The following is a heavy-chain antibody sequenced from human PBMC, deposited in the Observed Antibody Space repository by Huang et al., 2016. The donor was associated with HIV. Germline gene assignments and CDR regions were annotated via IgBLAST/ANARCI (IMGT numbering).Heavy chain of an antibody. D-gene: IGHD3-22*01. J-gene: IGHJ2*01. CDR2: VYYSGST. CDR1: GGSINSHY. Sequence: QVQLQESGPGLVKPSETLSLTCTVSGGSINSHYWSWIRQPPGKGLEWIGSVYYSGSTKYNPSLKSRFTISVDTSKTQFSLKLSSVTAADTALDYCAREGLYFYDSSGGYFDLWGRGTLLTVYS. V-gene: IGHV4-59*11. CDR3: AREGLYFYDSSGGYFDL.